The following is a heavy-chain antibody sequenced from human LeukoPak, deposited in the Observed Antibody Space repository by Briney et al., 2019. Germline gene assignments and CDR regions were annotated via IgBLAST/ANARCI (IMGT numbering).Heavy chain of an antibody. CDR2: ISGSGGTT. J-gene: IGHJ5*02. CDR3: ARDWSGWSFDP. Sequence: GGSLRLSCAASGFTFRNYGMSWVRQAPGKGLEWVSGISGSGGTTDYAASVKGRFSISRDNSKNTLYLQMNSLRAEDTAVYYCARDWSGWSFDPWGQGTLVTVSS. CDR1: GFTFRNYG. D-gene: IGHD6-19*01. V-gene: IGHV3-23*01.